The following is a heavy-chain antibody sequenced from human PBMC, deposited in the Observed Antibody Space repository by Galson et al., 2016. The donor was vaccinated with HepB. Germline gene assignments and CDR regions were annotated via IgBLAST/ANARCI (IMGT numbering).Heavy chain of an antibody. Sequence: SLRLSCAASGFTFSNYAMSWVRQAPGKGLEWVSTIGGSGGNVYIGDSVKGRFTISRDNSKNTLWLQMDGLRAEDTAVYFCAKLIRTGSSGSDSWGQGTLVTVSP. CDR1: GFTFSNYA. CDR2: IGGSGGNV. J-gene: IGHJ4*02. D-gene: IGHD5-12*01. V-gene: IGHV3-23*01. CDR3: AKLIRTGSSGSDS.